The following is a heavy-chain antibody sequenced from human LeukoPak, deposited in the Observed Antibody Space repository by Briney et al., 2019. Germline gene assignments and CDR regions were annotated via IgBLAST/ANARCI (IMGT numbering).Heavy chain of an antibody. CDR2: IYPGDSDT. CDR3: ASGGWRYCSSTSCWGNWFDP. CDR1: GYNITSYW. D-gene: IGHD2-2*01. V-gene: IGHV5-51*01. J-gene: IGHJ5*02. Sequence: GESLKISCKVSGYNITSYWIGWVRQMPGKGLELMGIIYPGDSDTRYSPSFKGQVTISADKSISTAYLHWSTLKASDTAMYYCASGGWRYCSSTSCWGNWFDPWGQGTLVTVSS.